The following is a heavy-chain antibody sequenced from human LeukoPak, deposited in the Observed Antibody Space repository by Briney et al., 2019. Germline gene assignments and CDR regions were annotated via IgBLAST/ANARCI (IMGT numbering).Heavy chain of an antibody. CDR1: GFTFSSYG. CDR2: ISYDGSNK. CDR3: AKAPSSRIAAAGTYAFDI. J-gene: IGHJ3*02. D-gene: IGHD6-13*01. V-gene: IGHV3-30*18. Sequence: PGGSLRLSCAASGFTFSSYGMHWVRQAPGKGLEWVAVISYDGSNKYYADSVKGRFTISRDNSKNTLYLQMNSLRAEDTAVYYCAKAPSSRIAAAGTYAFDIWGQGTMVTVSS.